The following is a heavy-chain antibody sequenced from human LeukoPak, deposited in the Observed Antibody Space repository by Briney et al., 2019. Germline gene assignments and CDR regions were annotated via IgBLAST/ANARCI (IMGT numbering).Heavy chain of an antibody. J-gene: IGHJ4*02. V-gene: IGHV1-2*06. D-gene: IGHD3-3*01. CDR2: IIPNSGDT. Sequence: ASVKVSCKASGYTFTGYYMHWVRQAPGQGLEWMGRIIPNSGDTKYAQKFQGRVTMTRDTSITTAYMELSRLRSDDTAVYYCARDRAYDREFDSWGQGTLVTVSS. CDR1: GYTFTGYY. CDR3: ARDRAYDREFDS.